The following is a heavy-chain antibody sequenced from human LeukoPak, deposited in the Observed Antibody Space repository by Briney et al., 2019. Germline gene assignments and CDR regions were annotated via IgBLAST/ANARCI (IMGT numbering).Heavy chain of an antibody. CDR1: GGSFSGYY. CDR2: INHSGST. D-gene: IGHD4-23*01. V-gene: IGHV4-34*01. Sequence: SETLSLTCAVYGGSFSGYYWSWIRQPPGKGLEWIGEINHSGSTNYNPSLKSRVTISVDTSKNQFSLKLSSVTAADTAVYHCARLRAHSLRWSTDYWGQGTLVTVSS. J-gene: IGHJ4*02. CDR3: ARLRAHSLRWSTDY.